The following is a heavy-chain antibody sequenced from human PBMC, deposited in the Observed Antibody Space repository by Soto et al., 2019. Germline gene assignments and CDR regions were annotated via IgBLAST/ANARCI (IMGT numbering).Heavy chain of an antibody. D-gene: IGHD6-13*01. CDR1: GFTFSSYA. J-gene: IGHJ4*02. CDR2: ISGSGGST. V-gene: IGHV3-23*01. Sequence: GGSLRLSCAASGFTFSSYAMSWVRQAPGKGLEWVSDISGSGGSTYYADSVKGRFTISRDKSKNTLYLQMNSLRAEDTAVYYCAKSQSSGGYSYFDYWGQGTLVTVSS. CDR3: AKSQSSGGYSYFDY.